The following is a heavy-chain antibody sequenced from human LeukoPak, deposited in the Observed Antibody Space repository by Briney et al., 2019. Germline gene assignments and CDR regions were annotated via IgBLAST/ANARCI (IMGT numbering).Heavy chain of an antibody. CDR3: ARYCTSTTCILRGFDY. CDR1: SYSFTSGHY. CDR2: IYHTGSA. D-gene: IGHD2-2*01. Sequence: SETLSLTCSVSSYSFTSGHYWGWIRQPPGKGLEWIANIYHTGSAHYNPSLKSRVTISVDTSTNQFSLKLSSVTAADTAVYYCARYCTSTTCILRGFDYWGQGTLVTVSS. V-gene: IGHV4-38-2*01. J-gene: IGHJ4*02.